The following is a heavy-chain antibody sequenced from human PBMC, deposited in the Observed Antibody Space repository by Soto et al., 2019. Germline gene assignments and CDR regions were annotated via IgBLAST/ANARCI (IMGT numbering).Heavy chain of an antibody. CDR1: GYTFTSYG. Sequence: ASVKVSCKASGYTFTSYGISWVRQAPGQGLEWMGWISAYNGNTNYAQKLQGRVTMTTDTSTSTAYMELRSLRSDDTAVYYCARGLSGGDPPGEYFQHWGQGTLVTVSS. CDR3: ARGLSGGDPPGEYFQH. J-gene: IGHJ1*01. D-gene: IGHD2-21*02. V-gene: IGHV1-18*01. CDR2: ISAYNGNT.